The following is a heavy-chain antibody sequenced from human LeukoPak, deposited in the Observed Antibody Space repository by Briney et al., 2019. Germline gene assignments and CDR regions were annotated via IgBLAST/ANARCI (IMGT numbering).Heavy chain of an antibody. J-gene: IGHJ4*02. D-gene: IGHD3-9*01. V-gene: IGHV3-23*01. Sequence: GGSLRLSCAASGFTFSSYAMSWVRQAPGKGLEWVSAISGSGGSTYYADSVKGRFTISRDNSKNTLYLQMNSLRAEDTAVYYCAKCSSYDILTGSGDYFDYWGQGTLVTVSS. CDR3: AKCSSYDILTGSGDYFDY. CDR1: GFTFSSYA. CDR2: ISGSGGST.